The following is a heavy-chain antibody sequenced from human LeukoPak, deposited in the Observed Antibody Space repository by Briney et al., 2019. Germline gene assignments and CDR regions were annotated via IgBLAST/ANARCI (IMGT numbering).Heavy chain of an antibody. CDR1: GGSLSSSRYY. Sequence: PSETLSLTCTVSGGSLSSSRYYWAWIRQPPGKGLEWIGSIYYSESTFYSPSLKSRVTLSVDTSKNQFSLKLSSVTAADTAVYFCSRETTSTSWYWGQGTLVTVSS. J-gene: IGHJ4*02. CDR2: IYYSEST. CDR3: SRETTSTSWY. V-gene: IGHV4-39*01. D-gene: IGHD6-13*01.